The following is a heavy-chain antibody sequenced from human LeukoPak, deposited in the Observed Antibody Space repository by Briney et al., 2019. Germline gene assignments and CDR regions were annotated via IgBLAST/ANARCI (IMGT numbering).Heavy chain of an antibody. V-gene: IGHV3-30*02. Sequence: GGSLRLSCAASGFTFSSYAMSWARQAPGKGLEWVAFKRSYGSDEFYADSVRGRFTISRDNKNTLYPQMNRLRSEDTAIYYCAKDRRYSTGWYATDCWGQGTLVTVSS. CDR1: GFTFSSYA. J-gene: IGHJ4*02. D-gene: IGHD6-19*01. CDR3: AKDRRYSTGWYATDC. CDR2: KRSYGSDE.